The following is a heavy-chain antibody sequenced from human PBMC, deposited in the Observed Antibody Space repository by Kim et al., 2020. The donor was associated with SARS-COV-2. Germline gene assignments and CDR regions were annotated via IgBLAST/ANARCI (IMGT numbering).Heavy chain of an antibody. D-gene: IGHD3-10*01. CDR3: ASPGVGEETYYYYGMDV. CDR1: GFTFSSYS. V-gene: IGHV3-48*04. Sequence: GGSLRLSCAASGFTFSSYSMNWVRQAPGKGLEWVSYISSSSSTIYYADSVKGRFTISRDNAKNSLYLQMNSLRAEDTAVYYCASPGVGEETYYYYGMDVWGQGTTVTVSS. J-gene: IGHJ6*02. CDR2: ISSSSSTI.